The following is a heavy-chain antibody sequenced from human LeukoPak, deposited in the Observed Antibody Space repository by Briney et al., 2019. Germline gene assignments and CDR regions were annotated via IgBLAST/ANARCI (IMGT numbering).Heavy chain of an antibody. Sequence: AASVKVSCKASGGTFSSYAIGWVRQAPGQGLEWMGRIIPILGIANYAQKFQGRVTITADKSTSTAYMELSSLRSEDTAVYYCARTGTTEGNWFDPWGQGTLVTVSS. J-gene: IGHJ5*02. CDR3: ARTGTTEGNWFDP. CDR1: GGTFSSYA. V-gene: IGHV1-69*04. D-gene: IGHD1-7*01. CDR2: IIPILGIA.